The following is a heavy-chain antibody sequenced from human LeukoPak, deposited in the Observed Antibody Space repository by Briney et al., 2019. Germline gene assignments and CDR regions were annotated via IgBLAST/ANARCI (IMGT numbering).Heavy chain of an antibody. CDR2: INHSGST. Sequence: PSETLSLTCAVYGGSFSGYYWSWIRQPPGKGLEWIGEINHSGSTNYNPSLKSRVTISVDTSKNQFSLKLSSVTAADTAVYYCAGANTGSYSSSEEHFQHWGQGTLVTVSS. D-gene: IGHD6-13*01. J-gene: IGHJ1*01. V-gene: IGHV4-34*01. CDR3: AGANTGSYSSSEEHFQH. CDR1: GGSFSGYY.